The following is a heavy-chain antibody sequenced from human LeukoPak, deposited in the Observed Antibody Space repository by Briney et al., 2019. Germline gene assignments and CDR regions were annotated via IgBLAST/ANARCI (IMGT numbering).Heavy chain of an antibody. CDR2: ISYDGSNK. CDR1: GFTFSSYA. V-gene: IGHV3-30*04. Sequence: GRSLRLSCAASGFTFSSYAMHWVRQAPGKGLEWVAVISYDGSNKYYADSVKGRFTISRDNSKNTLYLQMNSLRAEDTAVYYCARSITRVRGWFDPWGQGTLVTVSS. CDR3: ARSITRVRGWFDP. J-gene: IGHJ5*02. D-gene: IGHD3-10*01.